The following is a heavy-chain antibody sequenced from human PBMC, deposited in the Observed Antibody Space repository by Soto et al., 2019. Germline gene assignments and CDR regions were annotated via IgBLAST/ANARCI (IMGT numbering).Heavy chain of an antibody. Sequence: QVQLVQSGAEVKKPGASVKVSCKASGYTFTSYDINWVRQATGQGLEWMGWMNPNSGNTGYAQKFQGRVTMTRNTSISTAYMELSSLRSEDTAVYYCARLFYDYIWGSYPPHYYYMDVWGKGTTVTVSS. CDR3: ARLFYDYIWGSYPPHYYYMDV. D-gene: IGHD3-16*02. J-gene: IGHJ6*03. CDR1: GYTFTSYD. V-gene: IGHV1-8*01. CDR2: MNPNSGNT.